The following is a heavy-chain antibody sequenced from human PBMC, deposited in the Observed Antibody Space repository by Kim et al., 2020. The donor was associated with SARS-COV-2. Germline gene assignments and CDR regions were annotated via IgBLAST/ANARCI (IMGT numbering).Heavy chain of an antibody. CDR1: GYTLTELS. J-gene: IGHJ4*02. CDR3: ATVLLVDTAMARELSFDY. D-gene: IGHD5-18*01. CDR2: FDPEDGET. V-gene: IGHV1-24*01. Sequence: ASVKVSCKVSGYTLTELSMHWVRQAPGKGLEWMGGFDPEDGETIYAQKFQGRVTMTEDTSTDTAYMELSSLRSEDTAVYYCATVLLVDTAMARELSFDYWGQGTLVTVSS.